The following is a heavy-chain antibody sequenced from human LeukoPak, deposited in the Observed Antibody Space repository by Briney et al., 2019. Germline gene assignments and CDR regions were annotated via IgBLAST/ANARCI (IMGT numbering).Heavy chain of an antibody. CDR2: IYYSGST. J-gene: IGHJ4*02. V-gene: IGHV4-39*07. CDR1: GGSISSSSYY. Sequence: SETLSLTCTVSGGSISSSSYYWGWIRQPPGKGLEWIGSIYYSGSTYYNPSLKSRVTISVDTSKNQFSLKLSSVTAADTAVYYCARAGSSSSQVYWGQGTLVTVSS. CDR3: ARAGSSSSQVY. D-gene: IGHD6-13*01.